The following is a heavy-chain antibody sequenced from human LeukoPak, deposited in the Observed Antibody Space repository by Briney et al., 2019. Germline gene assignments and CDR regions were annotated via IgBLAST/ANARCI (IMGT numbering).Heavy chain of an antibody. CDR1: GFTFGDYA. CDR2: IRTRAYGATT. V-gene: IGHV3-49*04. CDR3: ARHMTPTIFGAYYFDY. D-gene: IGHD3-3*01. J-gene: IGHJ4*02. Sequence: PGRSLRLSCTTSGFTFGDYAMTWVRQAPGKGLEWLGFIRTRAYGATTEYAASVRGRFSIPRDDSKNIASLQVNSLNTEDTAVYYCARHMTPTIFGAYYFDYWGQGALVTVSS.